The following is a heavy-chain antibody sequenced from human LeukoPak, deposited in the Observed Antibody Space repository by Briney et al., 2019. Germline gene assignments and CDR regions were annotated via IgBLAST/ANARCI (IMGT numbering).Heavy chain of an antibody. J-gene: IGHJ4*02. Sequence: PSETLSLTCTVSGVSISNYYWSWIRQPPGKGLEWIGYIYYSGNTNYNPPLKSRVTMSVDTPKNQFSLKLYSLTAADTAVYYCARGLRGTVTTGDADYWGQGTLVTVSS. V-gene: IGHV4-59*12. CDR1: GVSISNYY. CDR3: ARGLRGTVTTGDADY. CDR2: IYYSGNT. D-gene: IGHD4-17*01.